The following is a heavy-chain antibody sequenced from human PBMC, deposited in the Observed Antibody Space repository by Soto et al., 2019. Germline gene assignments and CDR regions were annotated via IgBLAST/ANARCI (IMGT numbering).Heavy chain of an antibody. CDR2: MNGGNGNT. Sequence: QVQLVQSGAEVKRPGASVKVFCKASGYTFTTHTMHWVRQAPGQGLEWMGWMNGGNGNTKCSQKFQGRVTFTRDTFASTAYMELSSLRSEDTAVYYCTRLETDYWGQGTLVTVSS. CDR1: GYTFTTHT. V-gene: IGHV1-3*01. J-gene: IGHJ4*02. CDR3: TRLETDY.